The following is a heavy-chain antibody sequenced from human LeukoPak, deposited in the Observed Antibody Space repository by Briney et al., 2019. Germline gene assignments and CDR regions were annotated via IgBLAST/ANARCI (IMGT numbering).Heavy chain of an antibody. CDR1: GFTFSNYW. J-gene: IGHJ4*02. CDR3: ARVDSAEKRDFDY. D-gene: IGHD3-22*01. CDR2: IKEGGSEK. Sequence: GGSLRLSCAASGFTFSNYWMTWVRQAPGKGLEWVANIKEGGSEKYYVDSVKGRFTISRDNAKNSAFLQMNRLRAEDTAVYYCARVDSAEKRDFDYWGQGTLVTVSS. V-gene: IGHV3-7*01.